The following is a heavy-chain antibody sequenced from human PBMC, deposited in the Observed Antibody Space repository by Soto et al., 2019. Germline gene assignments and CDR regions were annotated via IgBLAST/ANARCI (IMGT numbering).Heavy chain of an antibody. CDR1: GGSISSYY. V-gene: IGHV4-59*01. CDR3: ARGPGTAIPFDY. D-gene: IGHD6-13*01. Sequence: SETLSLTCTVSGGSISSYYWSWIRQPPGKGLEWIGYIYYSGSTNYNPSLKSRVTISVDTSKNQFSLKLSPVTAADTAVYYCARGPGTAIPFDYWGQGTLVTVSS. J-gene: IGHJ4*02. CDR2: IYYSGST.